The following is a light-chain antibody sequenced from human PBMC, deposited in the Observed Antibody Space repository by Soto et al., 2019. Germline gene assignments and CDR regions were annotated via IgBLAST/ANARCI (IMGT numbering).Light chain of an antibody. V-gene: IGLV2-14*01. CDR2: EVS. Sequence: HSVLTQPASVSGSPGQSITISCTGTSSDVGGYKFVSWHQHHPGQAPKLMIFEVSNRPSGISNRFSGSKSGNTASLTISGLQAEDEGDYYCSSYTSNNTLVFGTGTKVTVL. CDR3: SSYTSNNTLV. J-gene: IGLJ1*01. CDR1: SSDVGGYKF.